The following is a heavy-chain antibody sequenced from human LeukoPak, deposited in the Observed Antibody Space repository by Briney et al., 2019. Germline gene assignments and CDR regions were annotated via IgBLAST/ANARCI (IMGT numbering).Heavy chain of an antibody. D-gene: IGHD4-23*01. CDR3: ARHDYGGKGGAFDI. CDR1: RFTFSSYG. V-gene: IGHV3-20*04. J-gene: IGHJ3*02. CDR2: INWNGGST. Sequence: PGGSLRLSCAASRFTFSSYGMSWVRQAPGKGLEWVSGINWNGGSTGYADSVKGRFTISRDNAKNSLYLQMNSLRAEDTALYYCARHDYGGKGGAFDIWGRGTVVTVSS.